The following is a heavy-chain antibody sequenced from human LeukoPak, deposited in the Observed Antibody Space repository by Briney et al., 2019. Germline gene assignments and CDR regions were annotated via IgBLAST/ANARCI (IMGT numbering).Heavy chain of an antibody. D-gene: IGHD3-10*01. CDR2: ILSSIYP. CDR1: GFTLNDYY. V-gene: IGHV3-11*03. CDR3: ARYYYGSGSLDY. Sequence: GGSLRLSCAASGFTLNDYYMSWIRQAPGKGLEWVSYILSSIYPNYADSVKGRFTIYRDNAKNSQYLQMNSLRAEDTAVYYCARYYYGSGSLDYWGQGTLVTVSS. J-gene: IGHJ4*02.